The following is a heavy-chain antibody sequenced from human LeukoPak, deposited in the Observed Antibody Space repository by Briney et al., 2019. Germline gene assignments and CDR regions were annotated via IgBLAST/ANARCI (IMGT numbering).Heavy chain of an antibody. CDR2: IGSGGSPI. CDR3: ARDRLDARLYYYDSSGPESRYFQH. V-gene: IGHV3-48*01. D-gene: IGHD3-22*01. Sequence: GGSLRLSCAASGFTFSNYPMNWVRQAPGKGLEWVSYIGSGGSPIYYADSVRGRFTISRDNSKNTLYLQMNSLRSDDTAVYYCARDRLDARLYYYDSSGPESRYFQHWGQGTLVTVSS. CDR1: GFTFSNYP. J-gene: IGHJ1*01.